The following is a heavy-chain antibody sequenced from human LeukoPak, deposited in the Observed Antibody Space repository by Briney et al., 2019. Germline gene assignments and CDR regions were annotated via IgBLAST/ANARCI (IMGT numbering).Heavy chain of an antibody. V-gene: IGHV3-7*04. Sequence: PGGSLRLSCAASGFTFSSYWMSWVRQAPGKGLEWVANIKQDGGEKYYVDSVKGRFTISRDNAKNSLYLQMNSLIPEDTAVYYCAGRGDGNLYYFDHWGQGTLVTASS. J-gene: IGHJ4*02. CDR2: IKQDGGEK. D-gene: IGHD5-24*01. CDR3: AGRGDGNLYYFDH. CDR1: GFTFSSYW.